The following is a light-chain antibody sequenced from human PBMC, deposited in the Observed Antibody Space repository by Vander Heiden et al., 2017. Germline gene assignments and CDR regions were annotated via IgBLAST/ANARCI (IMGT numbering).Light chain of an antibody. V-gene: IGKV1-39*01. CDR3: QQCYTNPIT. J-gene: IGKJ5*01. Sequence: DIHMTQFPSFLSASVGDRVTITCRSSYKVDKYVHWYQLKPGKAPKLLIYDASNLQSGVPSRFSGSGSGTEFTLTISSLQPEDFATYSCQQCYTNPITFGQGTRLEVK. CDR2: DAS. CDR1: YKVDKY.